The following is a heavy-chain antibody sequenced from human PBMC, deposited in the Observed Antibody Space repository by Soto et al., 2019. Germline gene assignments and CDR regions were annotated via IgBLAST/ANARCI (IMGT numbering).Heavy chain of an antibody. D-gene: IGHD3-3*02. V-gene: IGHV4-59*01. CDR3: GTSRDGDHLNPIDQ. CDR1: TGSSDSFY. Sequence: QVQLQVSGPGLVKPSATLFPSCTVSTGSSDSFYWSWIRQPPGKGLEWIGYFFYTWSTNHNPSLKGRRTISLSISSRHFSLSLTSGPAADTAMYYCGTSRDGDHLNPIDQWGQGPLVTVSS. J-gene: IGHJ4*02. CDR2: FFYTWST.